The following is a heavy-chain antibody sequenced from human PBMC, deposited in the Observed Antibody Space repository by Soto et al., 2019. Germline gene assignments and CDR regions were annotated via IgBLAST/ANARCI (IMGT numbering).Heavy chain of an antibody. V-gene: IGHV3-23*01. D-gene: IGHD3-22*01. CDR2: ISGSAGST. CDR3: ASLDSSGFHSGTGILVY. CDR1: GFTFSSYA. Sequence: EVQLLESGGGLVQPGGSLRVSCTASGFTFSSYAMSWVRQAPGTGLEWVSVISGSAGSTEYADSVKGRFTISRDNSKNTLYLQMNSVRAEDTAVYYCASLDSSGFHSGTGILVYWGQGTLVTVSS. J-gene: IGHJ4*02.